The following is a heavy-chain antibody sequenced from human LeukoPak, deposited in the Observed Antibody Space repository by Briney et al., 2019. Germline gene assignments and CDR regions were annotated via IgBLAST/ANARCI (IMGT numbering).Heavy chain of an antibody. J-gene: IGHJ4*02. CDR1: GFTLSSYA. CDR2: ISANGGST. CDR3: ANMPAETDY. D-gene: IGHD2-2*01. Sequence: PGGSLRLSCAASGFTLSSYAMSWVRQAPGKGLEWVSEISANGGSTYYADSVKGRFTISRDISKNTLYLQMNSLRAEDTAAYYCANMPAETDYWGQGILVTVSS. V-gene: IGHV3-23*01.